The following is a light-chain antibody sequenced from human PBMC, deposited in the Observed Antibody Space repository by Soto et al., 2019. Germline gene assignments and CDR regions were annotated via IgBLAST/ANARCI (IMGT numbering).Light chain of an antibody. CDR2: DVT. CDR3: SSYTSSSTLVV. V-gene: IGLV2-14*01. J-gene: IGLJ2*01. Sequence: QSALTQPASVSGSPGQSITISCTGTSSDVGGYNYVSWYQQHPGKAPKLMIYDVTNRPSWVSNRFSGSKSGTTASLTTSGLQDEDEADYYCSSYTSSSTLVVFGGGTKLTVL. CDR1: SSDVGGYNY.